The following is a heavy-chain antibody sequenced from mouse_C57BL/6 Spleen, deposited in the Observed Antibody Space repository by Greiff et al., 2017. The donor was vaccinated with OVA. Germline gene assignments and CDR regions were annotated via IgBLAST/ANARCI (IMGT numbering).Heavy chain of an antibody. CDR1: GYTFTSYW. CDR3: ARSGYYGSSHWYFDV. CDR2: IDTSASYT. V-gene: IGHV1-69*01. Sequence: QVQLQQPGAELVMPGASVKLSCKSSGYTFTSYWMHWVQQRPGQGLEWIGEIDTSASYTNYNQKFKGKSTLTVDKSSSTAYMQLSSLTSEDSAFYYCARSGYYGSSHWYFDVWGTGTTVTVSS. J-gene: IGHJ1*03. D-gene: IGHD1-1*01.